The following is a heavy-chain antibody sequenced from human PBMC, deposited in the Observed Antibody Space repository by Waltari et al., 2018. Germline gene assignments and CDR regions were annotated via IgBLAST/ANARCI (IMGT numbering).Heavy chain of an antibody. J-gene: IGHJ4*02. Sequence: QVQLQESGPRLVKPSETLSLTCTVSGYSISSGYYWGWIRQSPGKGLEWIGSIVHSGSTYYNPSLKSRVTISVDTSKNQFSLKLSSVTAADTAIYYCARGRELAAAATHYWGQGTLVTVSS. CDR3: ARGRELAAAATHY. CDR1: GYSISSGYY. CDR2: IVHSGST. V-gene: IGHV4-38-2*02. D-gene: IGHD6-13*01.